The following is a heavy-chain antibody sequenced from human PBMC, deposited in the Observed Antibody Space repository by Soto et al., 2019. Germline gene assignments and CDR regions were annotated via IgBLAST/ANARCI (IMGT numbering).Heavy chain of an antibody. CDR3: ARDSRTIFAVVTLPNWFDP. J-gene: IGHJ5*02. D-gene: IGHD3-3*01. Sequence: QVQLVQSGAEVRKPGSSVKVSCKASGGTLSAYAISWVRQVPGQGLEWMGGIIPRFGTVNYARKFQDRVTIAADESTNTAYMELGSLRSDDTAVYYCARDSRTIFAVVTLPNWFDPWGQGTLVTVSS. CDR2: IIPRFGTV. V-gene: IGHV1-69*01. CDR1: GGTLSAYA.